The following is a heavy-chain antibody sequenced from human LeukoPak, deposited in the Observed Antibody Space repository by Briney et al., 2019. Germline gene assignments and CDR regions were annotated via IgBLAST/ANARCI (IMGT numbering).Heavy chain of an antibody. CDR2: INHSGST. CDR3: ATHPLYYDT. Sequence: SETLSLTCAVYGGPFSGYYWSWIRQPPGKGLEWIGEINHSGSTNYNPSLKSRVTISVDTSKNQFSLKLSSVTAADTAVYYCATHPLYYDTWGQGTLVTVSS. V-gene: IGHV4-34*01. J-gene: IGHJ5*02. D-gene: IGHD3-22*01. CDR1: GGPFSGYY.